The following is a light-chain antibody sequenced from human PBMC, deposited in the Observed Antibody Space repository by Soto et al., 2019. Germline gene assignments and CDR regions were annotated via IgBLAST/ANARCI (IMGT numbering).Light chain of an antibody. CDR1: QSVSSS. Sequence: EVVMTQSPATLSVSPGERATLSCRASQSVSSSLVWYQQKPGQAPRLLIYGASTRATGIPASFSGSGSGTEFTLTISSLQSEDFAVYYCQQYNSWPGTFGQGTKLEIK. V-gene: IGKV3-15*01. CDR2: GAS. CDR3: QQYNSWPGT. J-gene: IGKJ2*01.